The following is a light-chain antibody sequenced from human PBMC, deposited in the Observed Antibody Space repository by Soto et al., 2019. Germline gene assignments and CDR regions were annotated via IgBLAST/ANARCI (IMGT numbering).Light chain of an antibody. Sequence: DILMTQSPKNIVVSXRGRATLSCRASQSVDSNLAWYQQKPGQAPRLLIYGASTRATGISARFSGSGSGTEFTLTISSLQSEDFGVYYCQQYNNWWTFGQGTKVDIK. J-gene: IGKJ1*01. CDR3: QQYNNWWT. CDR1: QSVDSN. V-gene: IGKV3-15*01. CDR2: GAS.